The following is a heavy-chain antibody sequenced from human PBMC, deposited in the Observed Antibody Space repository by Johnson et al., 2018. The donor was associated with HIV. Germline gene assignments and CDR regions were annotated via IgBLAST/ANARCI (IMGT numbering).Heavy chain of an antibody. CDR2: ISYDGSNK. Sequence: QVQLVESGGGVVQPGRSLRLSCAASGFTFSSYGMHWVRQAPGKGLEWVAVISYDGSNKYYADSVKGRFTISRVNAKNSLYLQMNSLRAGDTAVYYCAKVGSSSCYARTRLCAFDIWGQGTMVTVSS. V-gene: IGHV3-33*05. J-gene: IGHJ3*02. D-gene: IGHD2-2*01. CDR3: AKVGSSSCYARTRLCAFDI. CDR1: GFTFSSYG.